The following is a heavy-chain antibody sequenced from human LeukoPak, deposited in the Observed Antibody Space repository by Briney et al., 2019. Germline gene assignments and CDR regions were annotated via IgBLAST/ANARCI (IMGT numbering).Heavy chain of an antibody. CDR2: ISSSSSTI. CDR3: ARVSSSRETYAFDI. CDR1: GFTFSSHS. V-gene: IGHV3-48*02. D-gene: IGHD6-13*01. J-gene: IGHJ3*02. Sequence: PGGSLRLSCAASGFTFSSHSMNWVRQAPGKGLEWVSYISSSSSTIYYADSVKGRFTISRDNAKNSLYLQMNSQRDEDTAVYYCARVSSSRETYAFDIWGQGTMVTVSS.